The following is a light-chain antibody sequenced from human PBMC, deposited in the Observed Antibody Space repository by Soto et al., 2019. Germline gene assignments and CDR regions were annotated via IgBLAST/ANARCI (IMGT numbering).Light chain of an antibody. Sequence: QSVLAQPPSASGTPGQTVTISCSGSRSNIGNNYVCWYRQLPGAAPKLLIYRNTQRPSGVPDRFSGSKSGTAASLAISGLRSDDEADYLCEARDDSMSGHVFGTGNKVTV. J-gene: IGLJ1*01. CDR2: RNT. CDR3: EARDDSMSGHV. CDR1: RSNIGNNY. V-gene: IGLV1-47*01.